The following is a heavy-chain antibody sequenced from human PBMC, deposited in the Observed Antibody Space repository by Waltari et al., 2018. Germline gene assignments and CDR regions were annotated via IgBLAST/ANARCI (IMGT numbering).Heavy chain of an antibody. CDR2: IHGSGKT. Sequence: QLQLQQSGPGLVKPSASLSLTCAVSGDSVTSSYWWSWVRQPPGKGLEWIGQIHGSGKTNYNPSLERRVTMSLDTSNNRFSLKVFSATAADTAVYYCARDRGRGLYLDSWGQGTLVTVSP. CDR1: GDSVTSSYW. CDR3: ARDRGRGLYLDS. J-gene: IGHJ4*02. D-gene: IGHD2-15*01. V-gene: IGHV4-4*02.